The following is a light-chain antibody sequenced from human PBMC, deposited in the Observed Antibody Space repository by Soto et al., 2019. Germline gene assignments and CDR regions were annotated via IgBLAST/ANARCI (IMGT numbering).Light chain of an antibody. CDR2: KAS. V-gene: IGKV1-5*03. J-gene: IGKJ1*01. CDR3: LQYNSYPMT. Sequence: IQMTQSPSTLSASVGDRVTITCRASQSISIWLAWYQQKPGKAPKLLISKASNLESGVPSRFSGSGSGTEFTYTISSRQPDDFATSYCLQYNSYPMTVGEGTKVEIK. CDR1: QSISIW.